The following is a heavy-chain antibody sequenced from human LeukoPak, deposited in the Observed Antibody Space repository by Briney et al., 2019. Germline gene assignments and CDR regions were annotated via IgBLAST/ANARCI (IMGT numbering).Heavy chain of an antibody. CDR1: GFSFRSYG. D-gene: IGHD2-15*01. CDR3: VKDGYCSGGSCYWPYFDS. V-gene: IGHV3-30*02. Sequence: GGSLRLSCAASGFSFRSYGMHWVRQAPGKGLEGVAINGHDGSRQEYADSVKGRFIVSRDNSRNTLDLQISSLTAEDTAVYYCVKDGYCSGGSCYWPYFDSWGQGALVTVSS. J-gene: IGHJ4*02. CDR2: NGHDGSRQ.